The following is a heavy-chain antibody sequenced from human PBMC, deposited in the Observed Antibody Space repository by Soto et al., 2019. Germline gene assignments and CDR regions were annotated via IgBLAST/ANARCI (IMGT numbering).Heavy chain of an antibody. D-gene: IGHD6-6*01. Sequence: QVQLVESGGGVVQPGRSLRLSCAASGFTFSSYAMHWVRQAPGKGLEWVAVISYDGSNKYYADSVKGRFTISRDNSKNTLYLQMNSLRAEDTAVYYCAREASSSSGIDFDYWAREPWSPSPQ. CDR1: GFTFSSYA. CDR3: AREASSSSGIDFDY. J-gene: IGHJ4*02. V-gene: IGHV3-30-3*01. CDR2: ISYDGSNK.